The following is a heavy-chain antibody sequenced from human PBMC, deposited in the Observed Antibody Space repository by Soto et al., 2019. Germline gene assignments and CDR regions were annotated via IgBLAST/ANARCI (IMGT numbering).Heavy chain of an antibody. Sequence: GGSLRLSCAASGFTVSSNYMSWVRQAPGKGLEWVSVIYSDGNTYYADSVRGRLTISRDNSKNTLYLQMNSLRAEDTAVYYCAREGNSYGPFDYWGQGTLVTVSS. J-gene: IGHJ4*02. D-gene: IGHD5-18*01. CDR1: GFTVSSNY. V-gene: IGHV3-53*01. CDR2: IYSDGNT. CDR3: AREGNSYGPFDY.